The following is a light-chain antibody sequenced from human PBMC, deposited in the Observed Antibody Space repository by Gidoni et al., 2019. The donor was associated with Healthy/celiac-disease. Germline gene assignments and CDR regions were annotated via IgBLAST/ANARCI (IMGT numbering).Light chain of an antibody. J-gene: IGKJ4*02. CDR1: QSVSSN. Sequence: ELVMTQSPATLSVSLGERATLSCRASQSVSSNLAWYQQKPGQAPRLLIYGASTRATGIPARFSGSGSGTEFTLTISSLQSEDFAVYYCQQYNNWPPTFGGGTKVEIK. CDR3: QQYNNWPPT. CDR2: GAS. V-gene: IGKV3-15*01.